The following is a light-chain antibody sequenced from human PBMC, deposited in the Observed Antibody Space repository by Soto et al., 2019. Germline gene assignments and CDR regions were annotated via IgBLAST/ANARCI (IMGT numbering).Light chain of an antibody. V-gene: IGKV3D-15*01. Sequence: EIVMTQSPATLSVSPGERATLSCRASQSVSSNLAWYQQKPGQAPRLLIYDASNRATGIPARFSGSGSGTEFTLTISGLQPGDFATYYCRQYKSYPITFGQGTRLEIK. CDR2: DAS. CDR3: RQYKSYPIT. J-gene: IGKJ5*01. CDR1: QSVSSN.